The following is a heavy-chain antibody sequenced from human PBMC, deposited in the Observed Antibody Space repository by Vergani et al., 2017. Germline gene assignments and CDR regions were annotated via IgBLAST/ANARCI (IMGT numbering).Heavy chain of an antibody. CDR3: AKDNRDVLQYFDWPKPNWFDP. CDR1: GFTFSSYG. V-gene: IGHV3-30*18. Sequence: QVQLVESGGGVVQPGRSLRLSCAASGFTFSSYGMHWVRQAPGMGLEWVAVISYDGSNKYYADSVKGRFTISRDNSKNTLYLQMNSLRAEDTAVYYCAKDNRDVLQYFDWPKPNWFDPWGQGTLVTVSS. CDR2: ISYDGSNK. D-gene: IGHD3-9*01. J-gene: IGHJ5*02.